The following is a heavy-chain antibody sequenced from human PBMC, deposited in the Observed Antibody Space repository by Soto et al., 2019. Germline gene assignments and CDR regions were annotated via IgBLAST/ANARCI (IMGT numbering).Heavy chain of an antibody. J-gene: IGHJ6*02. V-gene: IGHV2-5*02. Sequence: QITLKESGPTLVKPTQTLTLTCTFSGFSLSTSGVGVAWIRQPPGKALEWLALIYWDDDKRYRPSLETRLTITKDTTQNHVVLTMPTMDSLDTATYYCTYLPCSGGSCYWFSYSGMDVWGQGTTVTVSS. D-gene: IGHD2-15*01. CDR3: TYLPCSGGSCYWFSYSGMDV. CDR1: GFSLSTSGVG. CDR2: IYWDDDK.